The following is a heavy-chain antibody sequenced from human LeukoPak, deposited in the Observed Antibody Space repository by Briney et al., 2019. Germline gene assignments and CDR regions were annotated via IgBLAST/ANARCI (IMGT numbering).Heavy chain of an antibody. J-gene: IGHJ4*02. CDR3: ARAGGRTVSYYFDY. V-gene: IGHV4-31*03. CDR2: IYYSGST. CDR1: GGSICSGGYY. D-gene: IGHD4-17*01. Sequence: SETLSLTCTVSGGSICSGGYYWSWIRQHPGKGLEWIGYIYYSGSTYYNPSLKSRVTISVDTSKNQFSLKLSSVTAADTAVYYCARAGGRTVSYYFDYWGQRTLVTVSS.